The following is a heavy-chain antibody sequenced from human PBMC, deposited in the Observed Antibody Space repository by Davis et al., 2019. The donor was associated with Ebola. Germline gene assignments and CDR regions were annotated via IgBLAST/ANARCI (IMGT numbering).Heavy chain of an antibody. CDR3: APSSIAARPGYYYGMDV. D-gene: IGHD6-6*01. CDR2: ISSSSSYI. J-gene: IGHJ6*02. V-gene: IGHV3-21*01. Sequence: GESLKISCAASGFTFSIYSMNWVRQAPGKGLEWVSSISSSSSYIYYADSVKGRFTISRDNAKNSLYLQMNSLRAEDTAVYYCAPSSIAARPGYYYGMDVWGQGTTVTVSS. CDR1: GFTFSIYS.